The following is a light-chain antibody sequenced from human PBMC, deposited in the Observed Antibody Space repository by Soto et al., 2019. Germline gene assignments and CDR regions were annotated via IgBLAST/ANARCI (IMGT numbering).Light chain of an antibody. Sequence: QSALAQPASVSGSPGQSVIVSCTGTSSDIGTYNYVSWYQQHPGKAPKLIIYDVIKRPSGVSPRFSGSKSGTTASLTISGLQAEDGADYYCSSYTSTTTPLVFGTGTKLTGL. V-gene: IGLV2-14*03. CDR1: SSDIGTYNY. CDR3: SSYTSTTTPLV. J-gene: IGLJ1*01. CDR2: DVI.